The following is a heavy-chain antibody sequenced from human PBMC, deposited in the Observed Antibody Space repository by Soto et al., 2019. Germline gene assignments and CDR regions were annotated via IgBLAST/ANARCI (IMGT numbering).Heavy chain of an antibody. D-gene: IGHD6-19*01. Sequence: EVQLVESGGGLVQPGGSLRLSCATSGFIFSDHYMDWVRQAPGKGLEWVGRTKNKANSYTTEYATSVKGRFSILRDDSKNSLHLQMNSLKTEDTVVYYCVRWKAGAPDYWGQGTLVTVSS. CDR1: GFIFSDHY. CDR2: TKNKANSYTT. V-gene: IGHV3-72*01. CDR3: VRWKAGAPDY. J-gene: IGHJ4*02.